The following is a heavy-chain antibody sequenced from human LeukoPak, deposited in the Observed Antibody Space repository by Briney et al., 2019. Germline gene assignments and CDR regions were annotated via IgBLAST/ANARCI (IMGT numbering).Heavy chain of an antibody. CDR3: ARAERLLEWLLDS. V-gene: IGHV3-21*01. J-gene: IGHJ4*02. Sequence: GGTLRLSCAASGFTFSRHTMNWVRQAPGKGLEWVSSISSTGRYIYYAESLKGRFTVSRDNAKNYVYLQMNSLRVDDTAVYYCARAERLLEWLLDSWGQGTLVTVSP. CDR2: ISSTGRYI. CDR1: GFTFSRHT. D-gene: IGHD3-3*01.